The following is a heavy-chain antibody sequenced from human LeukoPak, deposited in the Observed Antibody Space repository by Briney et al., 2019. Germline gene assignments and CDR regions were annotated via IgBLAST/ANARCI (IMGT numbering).Heavy chain of an antibody. V-gene: IGHV4-34*01. CDR2: INHSGSS. CDR3: ARGEDGDYYFQH. J-gene: IGHJ1*01. CDR1: GGSFSGYY. Sequence: SETLSLTCAVYGGSFSGYYWSWIRQPPGKGLEWIGEINHSGSSNYNPSLKSRVTISVDTSKNQFSLKLSSVTAADTAVYYCARGEDGDYYFQHWGQGTLVTVSS. D-gene: IGHD4-17*01.